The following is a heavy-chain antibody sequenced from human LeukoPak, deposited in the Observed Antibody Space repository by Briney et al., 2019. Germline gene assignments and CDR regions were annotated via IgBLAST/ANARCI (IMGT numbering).Heavy chain of an antibody. V-gene: IGHV3-23*01. D-gene: IGHD4-23*01. Sequence: PGGSLRLSCAASGFTFSSYGMSWVRQAPGKGLEWVSAISGSGGSTYYADSVKGRFTISRDNAKNSLYLQMNSLRAEDTAVYYCARDRVLALPRTPKRNVRVSGWFDPWGQGTLVTVSS. CDR2: ISGSGGST. CDR1: GFTFSSYG. J-gene: IGHJ5*02. CDR3: ARDRVLALPRTPKRNVRVSGWFDP.